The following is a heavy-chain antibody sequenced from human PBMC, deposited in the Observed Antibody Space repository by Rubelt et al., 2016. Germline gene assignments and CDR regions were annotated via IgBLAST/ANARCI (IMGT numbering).Heavy chain of an antibody. CDR3: ARHQWLLHPLDY. CDR1: GYSISSGYY. CDR2: VYSTGSP. Sequence: QVQLQESGPGLVKPSETLSLTCSVSGYSISSGYYWGWFRQSPGKGLEWIGNVYSTGSPQYNPSFTGRVTISEDTSKNQVSLRLTAVTSADTAVYWCARHQWLLHPLDYWGQGTLVTVSS. V-gene: IGHV4-38-2*02. J-gene: IGHJ4*02. D-gene: IGHD6-19*01.